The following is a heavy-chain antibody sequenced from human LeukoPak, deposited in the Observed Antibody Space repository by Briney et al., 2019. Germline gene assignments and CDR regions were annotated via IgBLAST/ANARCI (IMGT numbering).Heavy chain of an antibody. CDR2: IYSGGST. D-gene: IGHD5-18*01. J-gene: IGHJ4*02. Sequence: PGGSLRLSCAASGFTVSSNYMNWVRQAPGKGLEWVSVIYSGGSTYYADSMKGRFTISRDNSKNTLYLQMNSLRVEDTAVYYCARQYSYGRFDYWGQGTLVTVSS. CDR1: GFTVSSNY. CDR3: ARQYSYGRFDY. V-gene: IGHV3-53*01.